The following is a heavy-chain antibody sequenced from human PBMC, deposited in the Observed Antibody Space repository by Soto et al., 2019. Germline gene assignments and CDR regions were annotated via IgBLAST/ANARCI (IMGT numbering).Heavy chain of an antibody. Sequence: QVQLVQSGAEVKSPGASVRVSCKASGYRFTAYYIHWVRQAPGQGLEWMGRMNLDTGGTMYAQKFQGRVTLTRDTSLSTASMEVSSLKSDDTAVYYCARDGTFVLRGYSFAFDVWGQGTLVSVSS. CDR2: MNLDTGGT. CDR1: GYRFTAYY. D-gene: IGHD5-18*01. J-gene: IGHJ4*02. CDR3: ARDGTFVLRGYSFAFDV. V-gene: IGHV1-2*06.